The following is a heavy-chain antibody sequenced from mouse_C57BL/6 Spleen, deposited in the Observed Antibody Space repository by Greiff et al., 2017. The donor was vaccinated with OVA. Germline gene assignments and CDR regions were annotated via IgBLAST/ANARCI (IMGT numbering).Heavy chain of an antibody. D-gene: IGHD1-1*01. V-gene: IGHV1-52*01. CDR2: IDPSDSET. CDR3: ARGTTVDYLDY. CDR1: GYTFTSYW. Sequence: QVQLQQPGAELVRPGSSVKLSCKASGYTFTSYWMHWVKQRPIQGLEWIGNIDPSDSETHYNQKFKDKATLTVDKSSSTAYMQLSSLTSEDSAVYYCARGTTVDYLDYWGQGTTLTVSS. J-gene: IGHJ2*01.